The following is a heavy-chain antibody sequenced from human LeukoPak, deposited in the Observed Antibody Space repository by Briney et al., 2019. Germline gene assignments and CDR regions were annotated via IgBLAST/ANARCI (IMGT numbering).Heavy chain of an antibody. D-gene: IGHD1-14*01. Sequence: PSETLSLTCTVSGGSISSYYWSWIRQPPGKGLEWIGYIYYSGSTSYNPSLKSRVTISVDTSKNQFSLKLSSVTAADTAVYYCATPSREPHYYGMDVWGQGTTVTVSS. CDR1: GGSISSYY. J-gene: IGHJ6*02. CDR2: IYYSGST. V-gene: IGHV4-59*08. CDR3: ATPSREPHYYGMDV.